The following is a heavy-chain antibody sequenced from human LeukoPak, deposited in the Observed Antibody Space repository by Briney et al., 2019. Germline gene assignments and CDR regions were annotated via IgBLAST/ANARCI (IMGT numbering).Heavy chain of an antibody. V-gene: IGHV4-30-4*01. Sequence: SQTLSLTSTVSGGPISSGDYYWSWFRQPPGKGLEWIGYIYYSGTTYYNPSLRSRVTLSVDTSKNQFSLRLNSVTAADTAVYYCARKRYDDPYFFDYWGQGTLVTVSS. CDR2: IYYSGTT. CDR1: GGPISSGDYY. CDR3: ARKRYDDPYFFDY. D-gene: IGHD3-22*01. J-gene: IGHJ4*02.